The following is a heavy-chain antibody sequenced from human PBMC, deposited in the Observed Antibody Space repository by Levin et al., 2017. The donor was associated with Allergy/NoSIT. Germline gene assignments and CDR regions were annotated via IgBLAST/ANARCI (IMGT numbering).Heavy chain of an antibody. V-gene: IGHV3-33*08. D-gene: IGHD4-23*01. Sequence: GGSLRLSCAASGFTFSRYGMHWVRQAPGKGLEWVAVIWSDGSNKYYTDSVKGRFTVSRDNSKNTLYLQMSSLRVEDTAVYYCASTTVEYYDYGMDVWGQGTTVTVSS. CDR3: ASTTVEYYDYGMDV. CDR2: IWSDGSNK. CDR1: GFTFSRYG. J-gene: IGHJ6*02.